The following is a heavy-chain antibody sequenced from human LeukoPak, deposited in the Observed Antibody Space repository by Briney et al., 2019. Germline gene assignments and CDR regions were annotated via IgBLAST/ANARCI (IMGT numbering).Heavy chain of an antibody. CDR2: IIPIFGTA. CDR3: ARVGCTNGVCYTGPTGPSGYNWFDP. J-gene: IGHJ5*02. CDR1: GYTFTGYY. Sequence: SVKVSCKASGYTFTGYYMHWVRQAPGQGLEWMGGIIPIFGTANYAQKFQGRVTITADESTSTAYMELSSLRSEDTAVYYCARVGCTNGVCYTGPTGPSGYNWFDPWGQGTLVTVSS. D-gene: IGHD2-8*01. V-gene: IGHV1-69*13.